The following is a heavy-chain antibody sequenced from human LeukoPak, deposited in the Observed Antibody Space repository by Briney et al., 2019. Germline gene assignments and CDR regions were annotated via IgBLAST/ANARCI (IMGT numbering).Heavy chain of an antibody. D-gene: IGHD3-22*01. Sequence: PSETLSLTCTVSGGSISSSSYYWGWIRQPPGKGLEWIGSIYYSGSTYYNPSLKSRVTISVDTSRNQFSLKLSSVTAADTAVYYCARRLYDSSGYYGIDYWGQGTLVTVSS. V-gene: IGHV4-39*01. CDR2: IYYSGST. J-gene: IGHJ4*02. CDR1: GGSISSSSYY. CDR3: ARRLYDSSGYYGIDY.